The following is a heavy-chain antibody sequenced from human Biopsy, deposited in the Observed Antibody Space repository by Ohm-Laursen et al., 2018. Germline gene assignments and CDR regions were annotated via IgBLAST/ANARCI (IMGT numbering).Heavy chain of an antibody. Sequence: ASVKVSCKVSGGTFSNYAITWVRQAPGQGLEWMGMINPSGSTTSYPQIFQGRVTMTRDTSKSTVYMELSSLRSADTAVYFCARNTGWYGDLYYFDYWGQGTLVTVSS. CDR2: INPSGSTT. J-gene: IGHJ4*02. V-gene: IGHV1-46*01. CDR3: ARNTGWYGDLYYFDY. CDR1: GGTFSNYA. D-gene: IGHD6-19*01.